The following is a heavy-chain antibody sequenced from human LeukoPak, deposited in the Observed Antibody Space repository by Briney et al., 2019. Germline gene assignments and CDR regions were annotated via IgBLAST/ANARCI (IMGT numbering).Heavy chain of an antibody. CDR3: ARGRGQWLASRD. CDR2: AFYTGNT. V-gene: IGHV4-39*01. J-gene: IGHJ4*02. CDR1: SGSINGGVSY. Sequence: SETLSLTCTVSSGSINGGVSYWGWIRQSPGKGLEWIGSAFYTGNTYYNPSLESRITIGVDTSRDQFTLKMKSVTASDTAVYFCARGRGQWLASRDWGQGILVTVSS. D-gene: IGHD6-19*01.